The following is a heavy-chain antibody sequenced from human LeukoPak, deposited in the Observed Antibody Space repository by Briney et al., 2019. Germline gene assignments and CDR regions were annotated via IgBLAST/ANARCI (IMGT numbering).Heavy chain of an antibody. J-gene: IGHJ5*02. CDR2: IYNSATT. D-gene: IGHD3-16*02. V-gene: IGHV4-4*07. Sequence: PSETLSLTCTVSGASIGNNYWSWIREPAGKGLECIGRIYNSATTSYNPSFKGRVTMSLDTSKNQFSLRLTSVTAADTAVYYCARYRFGWFDPWGQGMWVTVSS. CDR3: ARYRFGWFDP. CDR1: GASIGNNY.